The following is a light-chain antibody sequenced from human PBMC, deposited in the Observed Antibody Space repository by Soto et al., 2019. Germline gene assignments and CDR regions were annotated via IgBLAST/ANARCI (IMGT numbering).Light chain of an antibody. CDR3: QQRSNWPPIT. V-gene: IGKV3-15*01. J-gene: IGKJ5*01. CDR2: GAS. CDR1: QSVSTN. Sequence: EIVMTQFPATLSVSPGERATLSCRARQSVSTNLAWYQQKPGQAPRLLMYGASTRATGMPASFSGSGSGTEFILTISSLQSEDFAVYYCQQRSNWPPITFGQGTRLEIK.